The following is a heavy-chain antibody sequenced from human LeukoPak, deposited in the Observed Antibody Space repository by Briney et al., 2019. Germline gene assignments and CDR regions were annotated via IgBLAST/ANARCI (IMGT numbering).Heavy chain of an antibody. CDR1: GFSFSSYW. CDR2: IRQDESER. Sequence: GGSLRLSCEGSGFSFSSYWMTWVRHLPGKGPEGVANIRQDESERYFADSVKGRFTISRDNAKKSVYLHMSSLRAEDTALYYCARLSAYYYGSYFYYYMDVWGKGTTVTVSS. J-gene: IGHJ6*03. CDR3: ARLSAYYYGSYFYYYMDV. V-gene: IGHV3-7*01. D-gene: IGHD3-10*01.